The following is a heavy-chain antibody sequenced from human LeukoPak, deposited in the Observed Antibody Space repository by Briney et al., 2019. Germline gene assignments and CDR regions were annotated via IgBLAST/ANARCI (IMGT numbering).Heavy chain of an antibody. Sequence: PGGSLRLSCAASGFTFSSYWMSWVRQAPGKGLERVANIKQDGSEKYYVDSVKGRFTISRDNAKNSLYLQMNSLRAEDTAVYYCARGRWLRTSYYYYYMDVWGKGTTVTVSS. CDR1: GFTFSSYW. D-gene: IGHD5-24*01. CDR3: ARGRWLRTSYYYYYMDV. V-gene: IGHV3-7*01. J-gene: IGHJ6*03. CDR2: IKQDGSEK.